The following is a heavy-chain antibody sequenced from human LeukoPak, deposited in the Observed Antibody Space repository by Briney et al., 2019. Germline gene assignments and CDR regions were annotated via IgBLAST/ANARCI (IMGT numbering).Heavy chain of an antibody. CDR3: ARGAMATTPFFDY. Sequence: TTSETLSLTCAVYGGSFSGYYWSWIRQPPGKGLEWIGEINHSGSTNYNPSLKSRVTMSLDTSRNQFSLKLTSLTAADTAVYYCARGAMATTPFFDYWGQGTLVTVSS. CDR1: GGSFSGYY. D-gene: IGHD5-24*01. CDR2: INHSGST. J-gene: IGHJ4*02. V-gene: IGHV4-34*01.